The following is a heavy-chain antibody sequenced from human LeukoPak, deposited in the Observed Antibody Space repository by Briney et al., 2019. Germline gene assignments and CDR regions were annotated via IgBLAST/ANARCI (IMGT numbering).Heavy chain of an antibody. CDR2: IKQDGSEK. Sequence: GGSLRLSCAASGFTFSSYWMSWVRQAPGKGLEWVANIKQDGSEKYYVDSVKGRLTISTDNAKNSLYLQMNSLTAEDTAVYYCARGVYGGYPLEELYYFAFWGQGTLVTVSS. D-gene: IGHD5-12*01. CDR3: ARGVYGGYPLEELYYFAF. J-gene: IGHJ4*02. V-gene: IGHV3-7*04. CDR1: GFTFSSYW.